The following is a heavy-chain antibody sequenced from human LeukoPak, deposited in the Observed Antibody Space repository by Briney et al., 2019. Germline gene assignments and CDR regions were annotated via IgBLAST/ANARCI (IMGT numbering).Heavy chain of an antibody. CDR2: ISSSSEYI. V-gene: IGHV3-21*01. CDR3: ARDPPGYYYVSRGYLDY. CDR1: GFIFSSYS. D-gene: IGHD3-22*01. Sequence: GGSLRLTCAASGFIFSSYSMNWVRQAPGKGLEWVSYISSSSEYIYYADSVKGRFTISRDNAKNSLYLQMNRLRDEDTAAYYCARDPPGYYYVSRGYLDYWGQGILVTVSS. J-gene: IGHJ4*02.